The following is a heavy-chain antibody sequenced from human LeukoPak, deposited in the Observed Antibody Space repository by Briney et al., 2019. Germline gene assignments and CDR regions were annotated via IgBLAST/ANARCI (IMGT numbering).Heavy chain of an antibody. CDR3: ANEGFLFWSALMEGEDY. CDR1: GFTFSSYW. V-gene: IGHV3-74*01. D-gene: IGHD3-3*01. Sequence: GGSLRLSCAASGFTFSSYWMHWVRQAPGKGLVWVSRINSDGSSTSYADSVKGRFTISRDNAKNTLYLQMNSLRAEDTAVYYCANEGFLFWSALMEGEDYWGQGTLVTVSS. CDR2: INSDGSST. J-gene: IGHJ4*02.